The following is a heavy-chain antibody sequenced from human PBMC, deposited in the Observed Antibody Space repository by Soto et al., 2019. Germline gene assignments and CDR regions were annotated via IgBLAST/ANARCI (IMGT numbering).Heavy chain of an antibody. CDR3: ARGVSIDYNWFDP. Sequence: GASLKVSCKASGYTFTSFDINWVRQTTGQGLEWMGWMSPDNGNTGYAQKFQGRLTMTTDTSTSTAYMELRSLRSDDTAMYYCARGVSIDYNWFDPWGQGTLVTVSS. D-gene: IGHD3-9*01. V-gene: IGHV1-8*01. CDR2: MSPDNGNT. CDR1: GYTFTSFD. J-gene: IGHJ5*02.